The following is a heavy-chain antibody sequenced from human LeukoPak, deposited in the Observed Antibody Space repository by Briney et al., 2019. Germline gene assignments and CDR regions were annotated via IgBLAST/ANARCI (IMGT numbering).Heavy chain of an antibody. CDR2: IYYGGST. J-gene: IGHJ4*02. CDR1: GGSISSYY. CDR3: ARGEYCSRTSCYRWPYDY. V-gene: IGHV4-59*01. D-gene: IGHD2-2*01. Sequence: SENLSLTCTVSGGSISSYYWSWMRQPPGKGLEWVGYIYYGGSTTYNPSLNSRATISEEPSKTQFFVTLSSVTAADTAVYYCARGEYCSRTSCYRWPYDYWGQGTLVTVSS.